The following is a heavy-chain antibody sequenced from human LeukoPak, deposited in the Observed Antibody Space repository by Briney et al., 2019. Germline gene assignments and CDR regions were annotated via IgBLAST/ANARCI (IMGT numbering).Heavy chain of an antibody. Sequence: PGGSLRLSCAASGFTFSSYSMNWVRQAPGKGLEWVSYISSSSSTIYYADSVKGRFTISRDNAKNSLYLQMNSLRAEDTAVYYCAIGAGIAARAGDYSMDVWGKGTTVTVSS. V-gene: IGHV3-48*04. J-gene: IGHJ6*03. CDR1: GFTFSSYS. CDR2: ISSSSSTI. D-gene: IGHD6-6*01. CDR3: AIGAGIAARAGDYSMDV.